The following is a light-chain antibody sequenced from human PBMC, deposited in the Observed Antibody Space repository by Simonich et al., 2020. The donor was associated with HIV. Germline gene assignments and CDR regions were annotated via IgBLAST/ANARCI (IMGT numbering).Light chain of an antibody. CDR2: DVS. Sequence: QSALTQPASVSGSPGQSITISCTGTSSDVGGFNYVSWYQHHPGKAPKLMIYDVSKRPSGVSNRFSGAKSGNTASLTISGLQAEDEADYYCQSYDSSLSVVFGGGTKLTVL. J-gene: IGLJ2*01. CDR1: SSDVGGFNY. V-gene: IGLV2-14*03. CDR3: QSYDSSLSVV.